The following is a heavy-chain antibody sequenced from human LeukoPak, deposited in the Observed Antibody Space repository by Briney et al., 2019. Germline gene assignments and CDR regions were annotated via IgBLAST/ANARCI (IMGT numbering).Heavy chain of an antibody. CDR2: IQHDGSRT. D-gene: IGHD3-10*01. CDR3: ARGYYYGSGTLGPFDS. V-gene: IGHV3-30-3*01. Sequence: GGSLRLSCAVSGFTFSNYAMNWVRQAPGKGLERVAGIQHDGSRTYYADSVKGRFTISRDNSENTLYLEMNSLTPEDTALYYCARGYYYGSGTLGPFDSWGQGTLVTVSS. CDR1: GFTFSNYA. J-gene: IGHJ5*01.